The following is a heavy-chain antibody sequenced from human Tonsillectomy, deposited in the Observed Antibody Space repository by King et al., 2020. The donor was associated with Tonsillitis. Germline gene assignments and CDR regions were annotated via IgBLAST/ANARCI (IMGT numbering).Heavy chain of an antibody. CDR3: ARDLGMPTTYSYGMDV. D-gene: IGHD1-1*01. Sequence: VQLQESGPGLVKPSETLSLTCSVSGASISSYPWSWIRQPAGKGLEWIGRIYFSGSTNYNPSLKSRVTVSVDTSKNQLALRLSSLTAAATAVYYCARDLGMPTTYSYGMDVWGQGTTVTVSS. CDR2: IYFSGST. CDR1: GASISSYP. J-gene: IGHJ6*02. V-gene: IGHV4-4*07.